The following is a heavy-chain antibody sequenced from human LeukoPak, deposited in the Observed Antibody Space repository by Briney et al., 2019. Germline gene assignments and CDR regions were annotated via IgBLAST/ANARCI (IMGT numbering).Heavy chain of an antibody. Sequence: ASVKVSCKASGYTFTGYYMHWVRQAPGQGLEWMGWINPNSGGTNYAQKFQGRVTMTTDTSTSTVYMELRSLRSDDTAVYYCAFSGYYLQGNYYYMDVWGKGTTVTVSS. J-gene: IGHJ6*03. CDR1: GYTFTGYY. CDR3: AFSGYYLQGNYYYMDV. V-gene: IGHV1-2*02. D-gene: IGHD6-25*01. CDR2: INPNSGGT.